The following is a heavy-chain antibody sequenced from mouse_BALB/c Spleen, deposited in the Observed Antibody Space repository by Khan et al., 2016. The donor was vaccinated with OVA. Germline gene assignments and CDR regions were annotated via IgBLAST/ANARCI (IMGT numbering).Heavy chain of an antibody. J-gene: IGHJ4*01. V-gene: IGHV5-17*02. CDR1: GFTFSSFG. Sequence: EVELEESGGGLVQPGGSRKLSCAASGFTFSSFGMHWARQAPETGLEWVAYISSGSSNIYSADTETGRSNISRDNPKNALLLPMTSLRSEDTAMYVCARIYYAYGDAMDYWGQGTSVTVSA. D-gene: IGHD2-1*01. CDR2: ISSGSSNI. CDR3: ARIYYAYGDAMDY.